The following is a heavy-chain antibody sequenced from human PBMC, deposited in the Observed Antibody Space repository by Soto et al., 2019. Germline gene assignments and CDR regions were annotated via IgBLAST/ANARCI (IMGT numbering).Heavy chain of an antibody. CDR1: GGSISSGDYY. V-gene: IGHV4-30-4*01. D-gene: IGHD4-4*01. CDR3: ARHPSNFWFDP. J-gene: IGHJ5*02. Sequence: SETLYLTCTVSGGSISSGDYYWSWIRQPPGKGLEWIGYIYYSGSTDYNPSLESRVTISLDASKNQFSLKLSSVTAADTAVYYCARHPSNFWFDPWGQGTLVTVSS. CDR2: IYYSGST.